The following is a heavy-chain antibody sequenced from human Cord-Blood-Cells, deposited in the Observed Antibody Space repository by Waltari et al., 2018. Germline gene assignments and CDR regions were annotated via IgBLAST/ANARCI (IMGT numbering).Heavy chain of an antibody. CDR1: AGSIRSGDYS. Sequence: QVQLQESGPGLVKPSQTLSLTCTVSAGSIRSGDYSWCWLRQPPGDGLEGIGYIYYSGSTYYNPSLKSRVTISVGTSKNPFSLKLSSVTAADTAVYYCGRGGSGYDSGFGYWGQGTLVTVSS. J-gene: IGHJ4*02. CDR3: GRGGSGYDSGFGY. CDR2: IYYSGST. D-gene: IGHD5-12*01. V-gene: IGHV4-30-4*01.